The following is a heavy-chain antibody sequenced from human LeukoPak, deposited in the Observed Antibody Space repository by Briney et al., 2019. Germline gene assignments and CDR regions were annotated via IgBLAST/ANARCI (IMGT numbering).Heavy chain of an antibody. Sequence: ASVKVSCKASGYTFTGYYMHWVRPAPGQGLEWMGWINPNSGGTNYAQKFQGRVTMTRDTSISTAYMELSRLRSDDTAVYYCVREKAVAGTDWFDPWGQGTLVTVSS. CDR3: VREKAVAGTDWFDP. CDR1: GYTFTGYY. D-gene: IGHD6-19*01. V-gene: IGHV1-2*02. J-gene: IGHJ5*02. CDR2: INPNSGGT.